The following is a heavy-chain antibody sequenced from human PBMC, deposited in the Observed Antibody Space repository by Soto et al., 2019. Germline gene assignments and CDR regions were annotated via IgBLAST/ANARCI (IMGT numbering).Heavy chain of an antibody. CDR1: GFTFDDYA. Sequence: SGGSLRLSCAASGFTFDDYAMHWVRQAPGKGLEWVSGISWNSGSIGYADSVKGRFTISRDNAKNSLYLQMNSLRAEDTALYYCAKSYSSSSFVYYYYMDVWGKGTTVTVSS. V-gene: IGHV3-9*01. J-gene: IGHJ6*03. CDR2: ISWNSGSI. D-gene: IGHD6-6*01. CDR3: AKSYSSSSFVYYYYMDV.